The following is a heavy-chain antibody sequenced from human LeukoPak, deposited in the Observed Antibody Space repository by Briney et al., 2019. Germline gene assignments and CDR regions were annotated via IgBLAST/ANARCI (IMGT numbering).Heavy chain of an antibody. CDR1: GFTFSSYW. CDR3: ARTDIVVTGEFDY. V-gene: IGHV3-7*03. CDR2: IKRDGSEK. J-gene: IGHJ4*02. D-gene: IGHD5-12*01. Sequence: GGSLRLSCAAPGFTFSSYWMSWVRQAPGKGLEWVANIKRDGSEKYYVDSVKGRFTISRDNAKNSLYLQMNSLRAEDTAVYYCARTDIVVTGEFDYWGQGTLVTVSS.